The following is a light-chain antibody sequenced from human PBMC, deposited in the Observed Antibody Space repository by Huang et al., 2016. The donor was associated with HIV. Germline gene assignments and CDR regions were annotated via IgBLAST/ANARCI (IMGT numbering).Light chain of an antibody. V-gene: IGKV1-33*01. J-gene: IGKJ2*01. CDR1: QDIRNY. CDR2: DAS. CDR3: QQYDNLPYT. Sequence: DIQMTQSPSSLSASVGDRVTITCQASQDIRNYLTWYQQKPGKAPKLLIYDASNLETGVPSRFSGSGSGTEFTFTISSLQPEDIATYYCQQYDNLPYTFGQGTKLEIK.